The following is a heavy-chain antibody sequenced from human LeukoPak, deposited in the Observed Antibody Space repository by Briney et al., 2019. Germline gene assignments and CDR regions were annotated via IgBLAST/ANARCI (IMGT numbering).Heavy chain of an antibody. CDR1: GFSVSDNY. D-gene: IGHD1-26*01. V-gene: IGHV3-53*01. CDR2: IYTGGSA. CDR3: AKDYSDSRVGDVFFEY. Sequence: GGSLRLSCAASGFSVSDNYIHWVRQPPGKGLEWVSVIYTGGSAHYADSVKGRFTISRDNSKNTFHLQMNSLRAEDTAVYYCAKDYSDSRVGDVFFEYWGQGTLVTVSS. J-gene: IGHJ4*02.